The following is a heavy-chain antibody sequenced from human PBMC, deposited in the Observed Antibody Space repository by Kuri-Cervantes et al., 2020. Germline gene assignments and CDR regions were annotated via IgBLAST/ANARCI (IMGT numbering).Heavy chain of an antibody. J-gene: IGHJ6*02. V-gene: IGHV3-30-3*01. CDR3: ERDPLYCSGGSCYYGMDV. CDR2: ISYDGSNK. Sequence: GESLKISCAASGFTFSGYAMHWVRQAPGKGLEWVAVISYDGSNKYYADSVKGRFTISRDNSKNTLYLQMNSLRAEDTAVYYCERDPLYCSGGSCYYGMDVWGQGTTVTVSS. D-gene: IGHD2-15*01. CDR1: GFTFSGYA.